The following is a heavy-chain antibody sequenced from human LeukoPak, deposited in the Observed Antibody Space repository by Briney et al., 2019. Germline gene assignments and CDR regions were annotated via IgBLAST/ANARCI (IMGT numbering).Heavy chain of an antibody. Sequence: GGSLRLSCAASGFTFDDYAMHWVRQAPGKGLEWVSSISWNSCSIGYAESVKGRFNTSRDNAKNSLYLAMNRLRTEDTALYYCAKGALYDSSGYFDYWGQGSLVTVSS. CDR2: ISWNSCSI. V-gene: IGHV3-9*01. J-gene: IGHJ4*02. D-gene: IGHD3-22*01. CDR1: GFTFDDYA. CDR3: AKGALYDSSGYFDY.